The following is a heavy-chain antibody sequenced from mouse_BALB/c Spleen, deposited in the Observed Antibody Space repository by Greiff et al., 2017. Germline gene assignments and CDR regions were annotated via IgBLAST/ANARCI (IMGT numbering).Heavy chain of an antibody. Sequence: VQLQQSGAELVKPGASVKLSCTASGFNIKDTYMHWVKQRPEQGLEWIGRIDPANGNTKYDPKFQGKATITADTSSNTAYLQLSSLTSEDTAVYYCARKHYYGSSFYAMDYWGQGTSVTVSS. CDR1: GFNIKDTY. D-gene: IGHD1-1*01. J-gene: IGHJ4*01. CDR2: IDPANGNT. CDR3: ARKHYYGSSFYAMDY. V-gene: IGHV14-3*02.